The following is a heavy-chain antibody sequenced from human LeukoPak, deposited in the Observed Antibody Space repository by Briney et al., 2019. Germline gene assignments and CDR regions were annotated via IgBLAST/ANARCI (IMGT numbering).Heavy chain of an antibody. CDR2: INAGNGNT. CDR1: GGTFISYA. J-gene: IGHJ6*02. CDR3: ARDRSTPRDFWSGYSNYYYYYGMDV. D-gene: IGHD3-3*01. V-gene: IGHV1-3*01. Sequence: ASVKVSCKASGGTFISYAISWVRQAPGQRLERMGWINAGNGNTKYSQKFQGRVTITRDTSASTAYMELSSLRSEDTAVYYCARDRSTPRDFWSGYSNYYYYYGMDVWGQGTTVTVSS.